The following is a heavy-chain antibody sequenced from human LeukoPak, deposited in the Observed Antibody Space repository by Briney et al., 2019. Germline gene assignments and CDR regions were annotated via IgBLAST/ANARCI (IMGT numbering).Heavy chain of an antibody. CDR3: ASRPRYCSGGSCRGRYFDY. J-gene: IGHJ4*02. CDR2: INHSGST. CDR1: GGSISGYY. Sequence: SETLSLTCTVSGGSISGYYWSWIRQPPGKGLEWIGEINHSGSTNYNPSLKSRVTISVDTSKNQFSLRLSSVTAADTAVYYCASRPRYCSGGSCRGRYFDYWGQGTLVTVSS. V-gene: IGHV4-34*01. D-gene: IGHD2-15*01.